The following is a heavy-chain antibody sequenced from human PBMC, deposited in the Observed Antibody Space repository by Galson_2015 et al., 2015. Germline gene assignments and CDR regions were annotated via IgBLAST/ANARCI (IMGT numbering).Heavy chain of an antibody. CDR2: IRSKANSYAT. D-gene: IGHD6-19*01. J-gene: IGHJ6*02. V-gene: IGHV3-73*01. Sequence: SLRLSCAASGFTFSGSAMHWVRQASGKGLEWVGRIRSKANSYATAYAASVKGRFAISRDDSKNTAYLQMNSLKTEDTAVYYCTRHGLYSSGWYPNYGMDVWGQGTTVTVSS. CDR3: TRHGLYSSGWYPNYGMDV. CDR1: GFTFSGSA.